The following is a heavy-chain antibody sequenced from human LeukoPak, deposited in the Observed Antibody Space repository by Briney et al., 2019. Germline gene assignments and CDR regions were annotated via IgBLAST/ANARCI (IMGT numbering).Heavy chain of an antibody. D-gene: IGHD1-1*01. CDR2: IYYSGST. Sequence: SETLSLTCTVSGGSISSYYWSWIRQPPGKGLEWIGYIYYSGSTNYNPSLKSRVTISVDTSKNQFSLQLNSVTPEDTAVYYCARSLFRHQVEPFDYWGQGTLVTVSS. J-gene: IGHJ4*02. V-gene: IGHV4-59*12. CDR3: ARSLFRHQVEPFDY. CDR1: GGSISSYY.